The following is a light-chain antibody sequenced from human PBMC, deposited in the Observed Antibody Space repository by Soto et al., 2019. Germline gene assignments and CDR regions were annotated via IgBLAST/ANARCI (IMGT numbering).Light chain of an antibody. Sequence: ILLTQSPSSLSASVGDRVTITCRASQGIDSSFAWYQQKPGKPPNLLIYKASTLGSGVPSGFSGTGSGTEFTLTISSLQPDDFATYYCQQYHSYWTFGQGTKVDIK. J-gene: IGKJ1*01. CDR1: QGIDSS. CDR2: KAS. CDR3: QQYHSYWT. V-gene: IGKV1-5*03.